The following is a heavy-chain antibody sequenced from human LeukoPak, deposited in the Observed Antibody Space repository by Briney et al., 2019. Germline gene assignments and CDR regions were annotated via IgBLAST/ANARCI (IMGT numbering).Heavy chain of an antibody. J-gene: IGHJ4*02. Sequence: PGGSLRLSCAASGFTFDDYAMHWVRQAPGKGLEWVSGISWNSGSIGYADSVKGRFTISRDNAKNSLYLQMNSLRAEDTALYYCANSRSPDTAMVFDYWGQGTLVTVSS. V-gene: IGHV3-9*01. CDR2: ISWNSGSI. CDR3: ANSRSPDTAMVFDY. D-gene: IGHD5-18*01. CDR1: GFTFDDYA.